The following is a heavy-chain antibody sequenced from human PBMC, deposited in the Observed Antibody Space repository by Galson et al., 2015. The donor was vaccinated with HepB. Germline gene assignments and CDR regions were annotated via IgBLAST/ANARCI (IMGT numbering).Heavy chain of an antibody. CDR3: ARDGEWGTSNWFDP. V-gene: IGHV3-33*08. J-gene: IGHJ5*02. CDR2: IWYDGSNK. CDR1: GFTFSSYG. D-gene: IGHD3-10*01. Sequence: SLRLSCAASGFTFSSYGMHWVRQAPGKGLEWVAVIWYDGSNKYYADSVKGRFTISRDNSKNTLYLQMNSLRAEDTAVYYCARDGEWGTSNWFDPWGQGTLVTVSS.